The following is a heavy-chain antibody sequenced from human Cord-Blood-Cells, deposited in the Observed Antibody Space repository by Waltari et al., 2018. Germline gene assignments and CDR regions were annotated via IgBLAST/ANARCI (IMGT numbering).Heavy chain of an antibody. CDR3: ARGTSTIFGVVIIFDY. V-gene: IGHV4-31*03. CDR2: IYYSWST. CDR1: GGSISSGGYY. D-gene: IGHD3-3*01. Sequence: QVQLQESGPGLVKPSQTLSLTCTVSGGSISSGGYYWSWIRQHPGKGLEWIGYIYYSWSTYYNPSLKSRVTIAVDTSKNQFSLKLSSVTAADTAVYYCARGTSTIFGVVIIFDYWGQGTLVTVSS. J-gene: IGHJ4*02.